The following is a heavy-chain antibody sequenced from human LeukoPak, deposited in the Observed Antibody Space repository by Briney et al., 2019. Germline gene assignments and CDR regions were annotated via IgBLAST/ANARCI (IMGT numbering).Heavy chain of an antibody. V-gene: IGHV3-30*02. D-gene: IGHD4-17*01. J-gene: IGHJ4*02. CDR3: ARDSDYGDYNYFDY. Sequence: GGSLRLSCAASGFTFSSYGMHWVRQAPGKGLEWVAFIRYDGSNKYYADSVKGRFTISRDNSKNTLYLQMNSLRAEGTAVYYCARDSDYGDYNYFDYWGQGTLVTVSS. CDR2: IRYDGSNK. CDR1: GFTFSSYG.